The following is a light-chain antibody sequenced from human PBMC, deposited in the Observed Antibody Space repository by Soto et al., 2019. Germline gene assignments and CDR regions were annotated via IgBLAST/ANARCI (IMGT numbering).Light chain of an antibody. CDR2: GAS. J-gene: IGKJ4*02. V-gene: IGKV3-20*01. Sequence: IVLRQSPVTLSLSPGERATLSCRASQTVSSNYLAWYQQKPGQAPRLLIYGASSRATGIPDRFSGSGSGTDFTLTISRLEPEDFAVYYCQQYGSSPTTFGRGTKVDIK. CDR3: QQYGSSPTT. CDR1: QTVSSNY.